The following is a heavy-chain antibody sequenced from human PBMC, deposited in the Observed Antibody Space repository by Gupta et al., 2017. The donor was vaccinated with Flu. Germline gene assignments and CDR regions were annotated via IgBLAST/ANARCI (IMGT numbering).Heavy chain of an antibody. CDR2: VGYSGNT. CDR1: GGSISATSYY. CDR3: ARRITYGKTFDY. Sequence: QLQPQESGPGLVKPSETLSLICTVSGGSISATSYYWGWIRQPPGKGLEWIGNVGYSGNTFYNPSLKSRVTISVDTSKNQFSLKLSSVTAADTAVYYCARRITYGKTFDYWGQGSLVTVSS. V-gene: IGHV4-39*01. J-gene: IGHJ4*02. D-gene: IGHD2/OR15-2a*01.